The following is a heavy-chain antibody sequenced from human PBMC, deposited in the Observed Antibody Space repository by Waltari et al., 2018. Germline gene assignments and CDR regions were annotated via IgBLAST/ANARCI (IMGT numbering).Heavy chain of an antibody. CDR1: GYTLTELS. D-gene: IGHD6-13*01. Sequence: QVQLVQSGAEVKKPGASVKVYCKVSGYTLTELSMHWVRQAPGKGLEWMGGFDPEDGETSYAQNCQGRVTMTEDTSTDTAYLELSSLRSDDTAVYYCATGYSSSSLRWFDPWGQGTLVTVSS. CDR2: FDPEDGET. V-gene: IGHV1-24*01. CDR3: ATGYSSSSLRWFDP. J-gene: IGHJ5*02.